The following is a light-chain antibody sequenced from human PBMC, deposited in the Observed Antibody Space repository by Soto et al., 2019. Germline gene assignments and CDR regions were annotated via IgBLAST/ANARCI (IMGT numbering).Light chain of an antibody. CDR2: EVS. V-gene: IGLV2-14*01. CDR3: SSFTSSDTDV. J-gene: IGLJ1*01. Sequence: HSVLTQPASVSGSPGQSITISCTGTNSDIGGYNFVSWYQHHPGKAPKLMIFEVSNRPSGVSNRFSGSKSGNTASLTISGLQTEDEADYYCSSFTSSDTDVFGTGTKVTVL. CDR1: NSDIGGYNF.